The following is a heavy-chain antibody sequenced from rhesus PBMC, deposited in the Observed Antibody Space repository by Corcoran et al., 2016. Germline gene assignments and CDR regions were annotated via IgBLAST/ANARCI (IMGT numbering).Heavy chain of an antibody. Sequence: QVQLQESGPGLVKPSETLSLTCAVSGGSFSSYWWSWIRQPPGKGLEWIWEINGNSGSTNYNPSLRSRVTISKDASKNQFSLKLGSVTAADTAVYYCARLTYYYDSGYFDYWGQGVLVTVSS. CDR3: ARLTYYYDSGYFDY. CDR2: INGNSGST. J-gene: IGHJ4*01. CDR1: GGSFSSYW. V-gene: IGHV4-80*01. D-gene: IGHD3-28*01.